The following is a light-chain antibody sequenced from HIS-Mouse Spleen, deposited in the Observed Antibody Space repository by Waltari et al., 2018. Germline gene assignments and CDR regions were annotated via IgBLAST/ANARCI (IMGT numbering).Light chain of an antibody. V-gene: IGLV2-14*03. CDR1: SSDVGGYNY. J-gene: IGLJ2*01. Sequence: QSALTQPASVSGSPGPSITISCPGTSSDVGGYNYVPWYQQPPGKAPKLMIYDVSNRPSGVSNRFSGSKSGNTASLTISGLQAEDEADYYCSSYTSSSFNVVFGGGTKLTVL. CDR2: DVS. CDR3: SSYTSSSFNVV.